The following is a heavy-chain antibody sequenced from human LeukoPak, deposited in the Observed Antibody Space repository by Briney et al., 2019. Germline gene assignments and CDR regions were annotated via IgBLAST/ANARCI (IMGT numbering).Heavy chain of an antibody. CDR1: GFTFSSYS. Sequence: PGGSPRLSCAASGFTFSSYSMNWVRQAPGKGLEWVSCISSSSSYIYNADSVKGRFTISRDNAKNSLYLQMNSLRVEDTAVYYCARAHNWKYGTFDYWGQGTLVTVSS. V-gene: IGHV3-21*01. CDR3: ARAHNWKYGTFDY. D-gene: IGHD1-20*01. CDR2: ISSSSSYI. J-gene: IGHJ4*02.